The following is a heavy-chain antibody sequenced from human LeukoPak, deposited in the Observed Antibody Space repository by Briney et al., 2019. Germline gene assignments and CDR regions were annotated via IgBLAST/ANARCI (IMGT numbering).Heavy chain of an antibody. Sequence: GGSLRLSCAASGFTFSSYGMHWVRQAPGKGLEWVAFIRYDGSNKYYADSVKGRFTISRDNSKNTLYLQMNSLRAEDTAVYYCARVRTVVVVAEDAFDIWGQGTMVTVSS. CDR1: GFTFSSYG. CDR3: ARVRTVVVVAEDAFDI. J-gene: IGHJ3*02. CDR2: IRYDGSNK. V-gene: IGHV3-30*02. D-gene: IGHD2-15*01.